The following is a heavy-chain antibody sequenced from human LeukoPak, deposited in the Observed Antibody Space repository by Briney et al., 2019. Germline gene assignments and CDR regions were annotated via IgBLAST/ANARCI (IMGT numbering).Heavy chain of an antibody. CDR2: ISGRGGST. V-gene: IGHV3-23*01. J-gene: IGHJ4*02. Sequence: GASLRLSCAAAGFTFGSFAMSWVRPAPGKGREWVSAISGRGGSTYYADSVKGRFTISRDNSKNTLYLQMNSLRAEDTAVYYCAKDDCSSTSCYYFGEYYFDYWGQGTLVTVSS. CDR1: GFTFGSFA. CDR3: AKDDCSSTSCYYFGEYYFDY. D-gene: IGHD2-2*01.